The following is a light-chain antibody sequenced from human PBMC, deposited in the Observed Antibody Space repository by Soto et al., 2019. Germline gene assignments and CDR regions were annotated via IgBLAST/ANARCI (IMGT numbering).Light chain of an antibody. V-gene: IGKV1-9*01. J-gene: IGKJ4*01. Sequence: DLQLTQSPSFLSASVGDRVTITCRASQGISSYLAWYQQKPGKAPKLLIYAASTLQSGVPSRFSGRGSGTEFTLTISSLQPEDFATYYYQQLNSDPLTFGGGPKVEIK. CDR3: QQLNSDPLT. CDR1: QGISSY. CDR2: AAS.